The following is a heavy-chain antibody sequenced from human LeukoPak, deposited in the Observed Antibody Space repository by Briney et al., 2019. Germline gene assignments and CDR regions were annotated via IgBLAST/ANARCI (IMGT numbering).Heavy chain of an antibody. CDR1: GFTFSSSW. CDR2: INIDGRST. CDR3: ARGIYDILTDWFDP. D-gene: IGHD3-9*01. Sequence: GGSLRLSCAASGFTFSSSWMHWVRQAPGKGLVWVSRINIDGRSTSYADSVKGRFTISRDNAKNTLYLQMNSLRAEDTAVYYCARGIYDILTDWFDPWGQGTLVTVSS. J-gene: IGHJ5*02. V-gene: IGHV3-74*01.